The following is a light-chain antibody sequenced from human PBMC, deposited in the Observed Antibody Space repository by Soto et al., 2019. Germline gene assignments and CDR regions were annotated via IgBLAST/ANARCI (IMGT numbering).Light chain of an antibody. V-gene: IGKV3-15*01. CDR3: LQYNDGPPWT. CDR2: RAS. CDR1: QSVNSN. Sequence: ETVMTQSPATLSVSPGERATLSCRASQSVNSNLAWYQQNPGQTPRLLLYRASTRATGIPARFSGSGSGTEFTLTITSLQSEDFAVYYCLQYNDGPPWTFGPGTKVDIK. J-gene: IGKJ1*01.